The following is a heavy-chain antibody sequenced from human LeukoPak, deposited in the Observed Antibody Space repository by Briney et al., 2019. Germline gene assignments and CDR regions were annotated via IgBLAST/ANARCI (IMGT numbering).Heavy chain of an antibody. V-gene: IGHV3-7*01. Sequence: GGSLRLSCAASGFTFSSYWMSWVRQAPGKGLEWVANIKQDGSEKYYVDSVKGRFTISRDNAKNSLYLQMNSLRAEDTAVYYCARRGYSYGNAFYYYYYMDVWGKGTTVTVSS. CDR3: ARRGYSYGNAFYYYYYMDV. CDR1: GFTFSSYW. D-gene: IGHD5-18*01. J-gene: IGHJ6*03. CDR2: IKQDGSEK.